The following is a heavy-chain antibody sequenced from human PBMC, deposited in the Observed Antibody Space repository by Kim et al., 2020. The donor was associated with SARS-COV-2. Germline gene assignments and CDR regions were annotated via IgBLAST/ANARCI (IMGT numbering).Heavy chain of an antibody. CDR1: GGSISSYY. V-gene: IGHV4-59*01. D-gene: IGHD3-10*01. CDR2: IYYTGNT. Sequence: SETLSLTCTVSGGSISSYYWSWIRQPPGKGLECVGYIYYTGNTDYNPSLKSRVTISVDMSKNQFSLTLRSVTAADTAVYYCARAPALLYLGESIGAFDIWGQGTVVTVSS. CDR3: ARAPALLYLGESIGAFDI. J-gene: IGHJ3*02.